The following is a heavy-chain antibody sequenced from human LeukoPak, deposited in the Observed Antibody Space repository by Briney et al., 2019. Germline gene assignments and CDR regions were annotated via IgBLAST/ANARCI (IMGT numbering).Heavy chain of an antibody. CDR2: INDSGTT. CDR1: SEFFSGYY. J-gene: IGHJ5*02. CDR3: ARAYSSAWYWNWFDP. V-gene: IGHV4-34*01. D-gene: IGHD6-19*01. Sequence: SETLSLTCGVSSEFFSGYYWGWIRQPPGKGLEWIGDINDSGTTYYNPSLKSRGTISIDTSKNQFSLKLSSVTAADTAVYYCARAYSSAWYWNWFDPWGQGTLVTVSS.